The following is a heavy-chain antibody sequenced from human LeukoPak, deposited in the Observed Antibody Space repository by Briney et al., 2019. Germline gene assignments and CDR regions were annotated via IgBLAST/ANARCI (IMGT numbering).Heavy chain of an antibody. V-gene: IGHV4-34*01. J-gene: IGHJ4*02. CDR3: ARSPMVRGVFDY. Sequence: PSETLSLTCAVYGGSFSGYYWSWIRQPPGKGLEWIGEINHSGSTNYNPSLKSRVTISVDTSKSQFSLKLSSATAADTAVYYCARSPMVRGVFDYWGQGTLVTVSS. D-gene: IGHD3-10*01. CDR2: INHSGST. CDR1: GGSFSGYY.